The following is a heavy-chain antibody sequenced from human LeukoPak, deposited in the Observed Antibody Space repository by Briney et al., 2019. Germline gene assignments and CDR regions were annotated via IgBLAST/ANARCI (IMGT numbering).Heavy chain of an antibody. CDR2: IRSDGSNK. V-gene: IGHV3-30*02. Sequence: GGSLRLSCAGSGFSFSSYGMHWVRQAPGKGLEWMAFIRSDGSNKYYADSVKGRFTISRDNSKNTLYLQMNSLRAEDTAVYYCARVRISAWDDYWGQGTLVTVSS. J-gene: IGHJ4*02. CDR3: ARVRISAWDDY. CDR1: GFSFSSYG. D-gene: IGHD2-15*01.